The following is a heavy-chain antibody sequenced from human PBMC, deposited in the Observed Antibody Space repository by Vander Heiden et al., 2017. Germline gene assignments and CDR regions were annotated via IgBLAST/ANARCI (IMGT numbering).Heavy chain of an antibody. CDR2: ISDDGNNK. CDR3: ARAHPRYWIRPFYYYGMDV. Sequence: QVQLVESGGGVVQPGKSLRLSCAASGFSFSSYAMHWVRQASGKGLEWVALISDDGNNKYYADSVKGRFTISRDKSKNTLYMHMYSLRTEDTAVYYCARAHPRYWIRPFYYYGMDVWGQGTTVTVSS. D-gene: IGHD1-1*01. CDR1: GFSFSSYA. J-gene: IGHJ6*02. V-gene: IGHV3-30-3*01.